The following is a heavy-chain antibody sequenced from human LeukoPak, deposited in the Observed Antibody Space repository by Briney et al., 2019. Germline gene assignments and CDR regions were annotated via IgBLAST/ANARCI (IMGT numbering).Heavy chain of an antibody. J-gene: IGHJ3*02. CDR2: IYHSGST. D-gene: IGHD2-8*01. CDR1: GYSISSGYY. V-gene: IGHV4-38-2*02. CDR3: ASHIVLMVYGAFDI. Sequence: SETLSLTCTVSGYSISSGYYWGWIRQPPGKGLEWIGSIYHSGSTYYNPSLKSRVTISVDTSKNQFSLKLSSVTAADTAVYYCASHIVLMVYGAFDIWGQGTMVTVSS.